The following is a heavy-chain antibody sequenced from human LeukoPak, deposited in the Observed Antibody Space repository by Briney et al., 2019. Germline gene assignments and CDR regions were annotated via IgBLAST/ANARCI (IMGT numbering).Heavy chain of an antibody. J-gene: IGHJ4*02. CDR3: ATISGSYYEGYFDY. CDR1: GYTLTELS. Sequence: ASVKVSCKVSGYTLTELSMHWVRQAPGKGLEWMGGFDPEDGETIYAQKFQGRVTMTEDTSTDTAYMELSSLRSEDTAVYYCATISGSYYEGYFDYWGQGTLVSVSS. D-gene: IGHD1-26*01. V-gene: IGHV1-24*01. CDR2: FDPEDGET.